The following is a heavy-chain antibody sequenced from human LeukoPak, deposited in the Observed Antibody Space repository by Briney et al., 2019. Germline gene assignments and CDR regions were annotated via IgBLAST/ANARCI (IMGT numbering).Heavy chain of an antibody. Sequence: GASVRVSCKASGYTFTNYYLHWVRQAPGHGLEWMAIINPSDGGTYYKQKLQGRVTVTRDTSTSTVYMELSSLRSEDTAIYYCARDTRTMTAVIRGQHYYYGLDVWGQGTTVTVSS. CDR2: INPSDGGT. CDR3: ARDTRTMTAVIRGQHYYYGLDV. D-gene: IGHD4-17*01. J-gene: IGHJ6*02. CDR1: GYTFTNYY. V-gene: IGHV1-46*01.